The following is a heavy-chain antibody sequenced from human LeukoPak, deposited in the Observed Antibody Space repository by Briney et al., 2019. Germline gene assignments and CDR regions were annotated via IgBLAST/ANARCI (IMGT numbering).Heavy chain of an antibody. CDR3: ATGYYYDSSGYYYVRAEYFQH. CDR2: ISWNSGSI. Sequence: PGRSLRLSCAASGFTFDDYAMHWVRQAPGKGLEWVSGISWNSGSIGYADSVKGRFTISRDNAKNSLYLQMNSLRAEDTALYYCATGYYYDSSGYYYVRAEYFQHWGQGTLVTVSS. J-gene: IGHJ1*01. D-gene: IGHD3-22*01. CDR1: GFTFDDYA. V-gene: IGHV3-9*01.